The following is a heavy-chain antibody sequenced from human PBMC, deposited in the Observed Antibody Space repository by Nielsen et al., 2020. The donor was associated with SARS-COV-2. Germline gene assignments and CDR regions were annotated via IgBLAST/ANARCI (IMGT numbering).Heavy chain of an antibody. CDR3: ARTSGGEGYYDSSGYFDY. D-gene: IGHD3-22*01. CDR1: GFTFSSYA. J-gene: IGHJ4*02. CDR2: ISSNGGST. V-gene: IGHV3-64*01. Sequence: GESLKISCAASGFTFSSYAMHWVRQAPGKGLEYVSAISSNGGSTYYANSVKGRFTISRDNSKNTLYLQMNSLRAEDTAVYYCARTSGGEGYYDSSGYFDYWGQGTLVTVSS.